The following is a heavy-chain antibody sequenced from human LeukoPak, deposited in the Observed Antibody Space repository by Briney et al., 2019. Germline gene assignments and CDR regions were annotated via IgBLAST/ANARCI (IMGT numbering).Heavy chain of an antibody. J-gene: IGHJ3*01. Sequence: GGSLRLSCAASGFTFSSYGMHWVRQAPGKGLEWVAFIRYDGSNKYYADSVKGRFTISRDNSKNTLYLQMNSLRAEDTAVYYCAKDGGSSWYFDVFDFGGQGTMVTVS. D-gene: IGHD6-13*01. V-gene: IGHV3-30*02. CDR1: GFTFSSYG. CDR2: IRYDGSNK. CDR3: AKDGGSSWYFDVFDF.